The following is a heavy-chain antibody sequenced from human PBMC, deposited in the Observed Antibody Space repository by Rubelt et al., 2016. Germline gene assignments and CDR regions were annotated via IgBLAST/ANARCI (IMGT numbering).Heavy chain of an antibody. Sequence: QVQLQQWGAGLLKPSETLSLTCAVYGGSFSGYYWSWIRQPPGKGLEWIGEINHSGSTNYNPSLKRRVTISVDTSKNQFSLKLSSVTAADTAVYYCARWTRRRYFDYWGQGTLVTVSS. CDR2: INHSGST. V-gene: IGHV4-34*01. D-gene: IGHD1-14*01. J-gene: IGHJ4*02. CDR1: GGSFSGYY. CDR3: ARWTRRRYFDY.